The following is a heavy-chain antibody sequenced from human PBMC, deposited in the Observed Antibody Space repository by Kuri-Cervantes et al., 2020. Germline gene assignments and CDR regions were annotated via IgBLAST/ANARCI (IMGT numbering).Heavy chain of an antibody. D-gene: IGHD3-10*01. CDR2: IYHSGST. J-gene: IGHJ6*03. CDR3: AGGGVWFRSDYYYYMDV. CDR1: GYSISSGYY. Sequence: SETLSLTCAVSGYSISSGYYWGWIRQPPGTGLEWIGSIYHSGSTYYNPSLKSRLTISVDTSKNQFSLKLSSVTAADTAVDYCAGGGVWFRSDYYYYMDVWGKGTTVPSP. V-gene: IGHV4-38-2*01.